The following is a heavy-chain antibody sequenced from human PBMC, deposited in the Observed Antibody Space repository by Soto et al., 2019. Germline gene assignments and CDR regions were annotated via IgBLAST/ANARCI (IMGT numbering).Heavy chain of an antibody. CDR2: IYYIGST. CDR1: GGSISSGGYY. CDR3: ARSVFP. Sequence: SETLSLTCTVSGGSISSGGYYWNWIRQHPGKGLEWIGYIYYIGSTYYNPSLKSRVTISLDTSKNQFSLKLSSVTAADTAVYYCARSVFPWGQGTLGTVSS. V-gene: IGHV4-31*03. J-gene: IGHJ5*02.